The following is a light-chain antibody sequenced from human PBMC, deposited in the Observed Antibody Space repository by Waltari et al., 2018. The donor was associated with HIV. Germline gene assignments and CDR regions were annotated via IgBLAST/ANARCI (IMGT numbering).Light chain of an antibody. J-gene: IGLJ2*01. Sequence: QSALTQPASVSGSPGQSITISCTGSNSDVGGYNYVPWYQQHPGKAPKLLLFDVTHRPSGISSRFSGSKSGNTATMTISGLQAEDEADYYCSSYTTTSTILFGGGTKVTVL. V-gene: IGLV2-14*03. CDR2: DVT. CDR1: NSDVGGYNY. CDR3: SSYTTTSTIL.